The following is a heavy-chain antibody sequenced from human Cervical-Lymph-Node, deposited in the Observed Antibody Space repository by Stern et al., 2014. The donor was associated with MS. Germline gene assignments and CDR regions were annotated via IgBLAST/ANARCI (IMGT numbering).Heavy chain of an antibody. CDR3: ARTTSFYYGYVDY. J-gene: IGHJ4*02. D-gene: IGHD4-17*01. CDR2: IYPDDSDT. V-gene: IGHV5-51*01. CDR1: ADSFSNYW. Sequence: QLVQSGTEVKKPGESLKISCKGSADSFSNYWIGWVRQMPGNGLEWMGIIYPDDSDTKYSPSFQGQVTISADRSISTAYLQWNTLKASDTAVYYCARTTSFYYGYVDYWGQGTLVTVSS.